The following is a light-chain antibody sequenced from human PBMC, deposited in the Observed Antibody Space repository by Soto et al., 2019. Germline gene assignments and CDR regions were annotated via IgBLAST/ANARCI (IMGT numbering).Light chain of an antibody. J-gene: IGKJ1*01. CDR1: QSVSSSY. CDR3: QHTGSWT. V-gene: IGKV3-20*01. Sequence: EIVLTQSPGTLSLSPGERATLSCRASQSVSSSYLAWYQQKPGEAHRLLIYGASSRATGIPERFSGSGSGTDFSITISTLEPEAFAVYYCQHTGSWTFGQGTKVEIK. CDR2: GAS.